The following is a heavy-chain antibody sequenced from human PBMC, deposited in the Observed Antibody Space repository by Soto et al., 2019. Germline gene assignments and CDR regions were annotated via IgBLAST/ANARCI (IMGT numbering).Heavy chain of an antibody. Sequence: GGSLRLSCAASGFTFSSYVMSWVRQAPGKGLEWVSAISNSGGSTYYADSVKGRFTISRDNSKNTLYLQMNSLRAEDTAVYYCAKDPRYCSSTSCYNWGQGTLVTVSS. CDR2: ISNSGGST. CDR3: AKDPRYCSSTSCYN. D-gene: IGHD2-2*02. CDR1: GFTFSSYV. V-gene: IGHV3-23*01. J-gene: IGHJ4*02.